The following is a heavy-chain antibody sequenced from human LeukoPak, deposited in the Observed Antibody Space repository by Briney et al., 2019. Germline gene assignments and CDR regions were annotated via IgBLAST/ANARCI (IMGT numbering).Heavy chain of an antibody. Sequence: GGSLRLSCAAAGFTFNIYNMNGVRQAPGKGLEWVSHISKDSGDKHYVDSVKGRFTISRDNTKNSLYLQMSSLRDEDTAVYYCARDFRGNYSIDYWGQGTLVTVSS. CDR1: GFTFNIYN. CDR2: ISKDSGDK. J-gene: IGHJ4*02. D-gene: IGHD1-26*01. CDR3: ARDFRGNYSIDY. V-gene: IGHV3-48*02.